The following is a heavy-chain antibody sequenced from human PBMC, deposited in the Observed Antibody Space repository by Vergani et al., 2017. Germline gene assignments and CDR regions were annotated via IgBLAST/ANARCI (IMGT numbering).Heavy chain of an antibody. J-gene: IGHJ3*02. CDR3: ARGMTTETTDLDGFDI. CDR1: SFSVSSHY. V-gene: IGHV3-66*02. CDR2: INIGGRT. Sequence: VQLVESGGGLVQPGGSLRLSCAASSFSVSSHYMTWVRQAPGKGLEWVSTINIGGRTSYADSVKGRLTLTRDDSKNTLHLQMNSLRPEDTAVYYCARGMTTETTDLDGFDIWGQGTMVSVSS. D-gene: IGHD4-17*01.